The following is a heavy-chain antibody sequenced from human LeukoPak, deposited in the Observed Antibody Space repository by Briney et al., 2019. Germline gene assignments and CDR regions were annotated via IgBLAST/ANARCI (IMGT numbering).Heavy chain of an antibody. CDR2: IKQDGSEK. V-gene: IGHV3-7*01. J-gene: IGHJ4*02. CDR1: GFTFSSYW. Sequence: GGSLRLSCAASGFTFSSYWMSWVHQAPGKGLEWVANIKQDGSEKYYVDSVKGRFAISRDNAKNSLYLQMNSLRAEDTAVYYCARPYPYDYVWGSYRYTGYYFDYWGQGTLVTVSS. D-gene: IGHD3-16*02. CDR3: ARPYPYDYVWGSYRYTGYYFDY.